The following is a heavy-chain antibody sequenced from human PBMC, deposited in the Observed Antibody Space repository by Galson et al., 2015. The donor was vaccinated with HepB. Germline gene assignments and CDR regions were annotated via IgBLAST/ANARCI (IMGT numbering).Heavy chain of an antibody. D-gene: IGHD3-10*01. V-gene: IGHV3-21*01. Sequence: SLRLSCAASGFTFSSYSMNWVRQAPGKGLEWVSSISSSSSYIYYADSVKGRFTISRDNAKNSLYLQMNSLRAEDTAVYYCARVAGWGSGSLYFNYWGQGTLVTVSS. CDR3: ARVAGWGSGSLYFNY. J-gene: IGHJ4*02. CDR1: GFTFSSYS. CDR2: ISSSSSYI.